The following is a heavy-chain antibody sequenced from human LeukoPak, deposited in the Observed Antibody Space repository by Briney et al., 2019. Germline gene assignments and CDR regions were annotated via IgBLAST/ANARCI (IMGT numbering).Heavy chain of an antibody. D-gene: IGHD2-15*01. CDR2: IIPIFGTA. CDR3: ARDLGSGYCSGGSCYSSYYYYGMDV. Sequence: SVKVSCKASGGTFSSYAISWVRQAPGQGLEWMGGIIPIFGTANYAQKFQGRVTITADESTSTAYMELSSLRSEDTAVYCCARDLGSGYCSGGSCYSSYYYYGMDVWGQGTTVTVSS. J-gene: IGHJ6*02. CDR1: GGTFSSYA. V-gene: IGHV1-69*13.